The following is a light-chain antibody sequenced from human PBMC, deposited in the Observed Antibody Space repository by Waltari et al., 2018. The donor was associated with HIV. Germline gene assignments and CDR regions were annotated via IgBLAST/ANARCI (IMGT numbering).Light chain of an antibody. CDR1: HSDIGTFDF. J-gene: IGLJ3*02. CDR3: SSYTITNTWV. V-gene: IGLV2-14*01. Sequence: QSALAQPASVSGSPGQSVTIPCAGSHSDIGTFDFVSWYQQLPGNAPKLFLYRVTFPPSGVPTRFSASKSANTASLTISDLQTEDEAHYYCSSYTITNTWVFGGGTMLTVL. CDR2: RVT.